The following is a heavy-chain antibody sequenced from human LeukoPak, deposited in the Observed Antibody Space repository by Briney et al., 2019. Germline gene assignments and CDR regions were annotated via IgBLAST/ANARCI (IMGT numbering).Heavy chain of an antibody. V-gene: IGHV1-18*01. Sequence: GASVNVSCKASGYTFTSYGISWVRQAPGQGLEWMGWISAYNGNTNYAQKLQGRVTMTTDTSTSTAYMELRSLRSDDTAVYYCARDRTYYYDSSGYPNWFDPWGQGTLVTVSS. CDR1: GYTFTSYG. J-gene: IGHJ5*02. D-gene: IGHD3-22*01. CDR3: ARDRTYYYDSSGYPNWFDP. CDR2: ISAYNGNT.